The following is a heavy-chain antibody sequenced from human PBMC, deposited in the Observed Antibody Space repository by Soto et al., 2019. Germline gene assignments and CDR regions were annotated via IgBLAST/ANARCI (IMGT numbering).Heavy chain of an antibody. V-gene: IGHV3-33*01. Sequence: HPEGSLRLSCAASGFTFSRYAMHWVRQAPGKGLEWVAIIWYDGSNKYYADSVKGRFTIYRDNSKKKLYLKVNRLRAEDTAIYQCQTYSKSEFDYWFQGT. CDR3: QTYSKSEFDY. CDR1: GFTFSRYA. J-gene: IGHJ4*02. D-gene: IGHD4-4*01. CDR2: IWYDGSNK.